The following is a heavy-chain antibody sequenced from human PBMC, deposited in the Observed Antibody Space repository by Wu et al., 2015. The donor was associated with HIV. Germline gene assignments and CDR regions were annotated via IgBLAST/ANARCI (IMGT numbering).Heavy chain of an antibody. CDR3: ARGYQPRSPVIRFLDWAGRFDP. D-gene: IGHD3-9*01. CDR2: FDPEDGET. CDR1: GYTLTELS. V-gene: IGHV1-24*01. Sequence: QAQLVQSGPEVKKPGASVRVSCQVSGYTLTELSIHWVRQAPGKGLEWMGGFDPEDGETIYAQNFQGRLTMTEDTSTDTAYMELNSLTSDDTATYYCARGYQPRSPVIRFLDWAGRFDPWGQGTLVIVSS. J-gene: IGHJ5*02.